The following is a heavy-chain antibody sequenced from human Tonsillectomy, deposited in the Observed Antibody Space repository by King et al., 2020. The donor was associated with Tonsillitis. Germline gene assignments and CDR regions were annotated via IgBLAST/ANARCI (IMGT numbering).Heavy chain of an antibody. CDR1: GYTFTSYD. V-gene: IGHV1-8*01. Sequence: QLVQSGAEVKKPGASVKVSCKASGYTFTSYDINCVRQAIGQGLEWMGWMNPKNGNKGYEKKFQGRVTMTRNTSISKAYMELSSLRSEDTAVYYCARVSNLRITGTPWWGQGTLVTVSS. CDR3: ARVSNLRITGTPW. D-gene: IGHD1-20*01. CDR2: MNPKNGNK. J-gene: IGHJ4*02.